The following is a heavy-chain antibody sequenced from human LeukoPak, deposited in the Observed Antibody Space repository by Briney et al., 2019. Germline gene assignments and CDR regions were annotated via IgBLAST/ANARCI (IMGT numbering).Heavy chain of an antibody. CDR3: ARGGEELPPDY. CDR1: GGSISSGSYF. J-gene: IGHJ4*02. D-gene: IGHD1-26*01. V-gene: IGHV4-31*03. Sequence: SQTLSLTCTVSGGSISSGSYFWNWIRQRPGKGLEWIGYIYYSGSTYYSPSLKSRVTISVDTSKNQFSLELSSVTAADTAVYYCARGGEELPPDYWGQGTLVTVSS. CDR2: IYYSGST.